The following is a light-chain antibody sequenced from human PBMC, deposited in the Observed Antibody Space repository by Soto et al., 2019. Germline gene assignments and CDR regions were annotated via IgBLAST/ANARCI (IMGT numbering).Light chain of an antibody. CDR2: DSS. CDR1: QSLSSN. J-gene: IGKJ1*01. Sequence: EIVLTQSPATLSLSPGERATLSCRASQSLSSNFLAWYQQKPGQPPRLLIYDSSTRATGFPDRFSGSGSGTEFTLTISSLQSEDFAVYYCQQYDDWPSFGQGTKVDIK. CDR3: QQYDDWPS. V-gene: IGKV3D-15*01.